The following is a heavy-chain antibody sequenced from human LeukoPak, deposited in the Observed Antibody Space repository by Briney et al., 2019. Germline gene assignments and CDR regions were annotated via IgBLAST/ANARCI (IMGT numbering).Heavy chain of an antibody. D-gene: IGHD3-16*01. V-gene: IGHV3-21*01. J-gene: IGHJ4*02. CDR3: ARGDSGGMDY. CDR2: ISSSSSYI. Sequence: GGSLRLSCAASGFTFSNYNMNWVRRAPGKGLEWVSSISSSSSYIYYAHSVKGRFTISRDNANNSLYLQMNSLRAEDTTVYYCARGDSGGMDYWGQGTLVTVSS. CDR1: GFTFSNYN.